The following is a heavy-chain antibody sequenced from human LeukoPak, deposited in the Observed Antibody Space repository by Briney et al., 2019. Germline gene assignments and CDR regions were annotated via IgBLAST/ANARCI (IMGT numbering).Heavy chain of an antibody. Sequence: GGSLRLSCPASGFTSSSYSMTWARQAPGKGLEWVSYVSYSISTIYYADSVKGRFTISRDNAKNSLYLQMNTVRAEDTAVYYCARHLSGVTGYTYGRGIDYWGQGTLVTVSS. CDR1: GFTSSSYS. J-gene: IGHJ4*02. D-gene: IGHD5-18*01. V-gene: IGHV3-48*01. CDR3: ARHLSGVTGYTYGRGIDY. CDR2: VSYSISTI.